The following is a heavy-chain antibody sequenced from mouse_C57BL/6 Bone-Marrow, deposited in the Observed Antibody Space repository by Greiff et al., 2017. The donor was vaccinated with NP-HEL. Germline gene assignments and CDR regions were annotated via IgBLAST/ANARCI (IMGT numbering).Heavy chain of an antibody. Sequence: VQLQQSGPELVKPGASVKISCKASGYTFTDYYINWVKQRPGQGLEWIGWIFPGSGSTYYNEKFKGKATLTVDKSSSTAYMLLSSLTSEDSAVDFCAREGDYYGNSYAMDYWGQGTSVTVSS. V-gene: IGHV1-75*01. CDR1: GYTFTDYY. CDR3: AREGDYYGNSYAMDY. D-gene: IGHD1-1*01. CDR2: IFPGSGST. J-gene: IGHJ4*01.